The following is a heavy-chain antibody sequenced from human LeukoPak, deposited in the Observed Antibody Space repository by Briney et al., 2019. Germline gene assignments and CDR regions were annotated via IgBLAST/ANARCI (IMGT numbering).Heavy chain of an antibody. CDR3: ARISSSNWYNERGAFDV. Sequence: SETLSLTCTVSGGSISSYYWSWLRQPAGKGLEWIGRIYTTGSTNYSPSLKSRVTISVDTSKNQFSLKLRSVTAADTAVYYCARISSSNWYNERGAFDVWGQGTMVTVSS. CDR2: IYTTGST. V-gene: IGHV4-4*07. CDR1: GGSISSYY. D-gene: IGHD6-13*01. J-gene: IGHJ3*01.